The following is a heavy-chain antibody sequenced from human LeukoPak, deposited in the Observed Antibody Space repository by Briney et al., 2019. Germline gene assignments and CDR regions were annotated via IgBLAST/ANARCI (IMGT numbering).Heavy chain of an antibody. CDR1: GSTFISSW. CDR2: IKSDGTST. D-gene: IGHD5-24*01. J-gene: IGHJ5*02. V-gene: IGHV3-74*01. CDR3: AKGITADGYNSDRAKDA. Sequence: GGSLRLSCTDSGSTFISSWMHWVRQAPGKGLLWFSLIKSDGTSTSYADSVKGRFTISRDNAKHTLYLQLNSLRAEATALYYCAKGITADGYNSDRAKDAWGQGSLVTVSS.